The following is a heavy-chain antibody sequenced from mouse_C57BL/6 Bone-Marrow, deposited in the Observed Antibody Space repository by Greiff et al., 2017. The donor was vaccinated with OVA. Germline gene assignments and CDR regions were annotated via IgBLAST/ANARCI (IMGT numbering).Heavy chain of an antibody. D-gene: IGHD1-1*01. CDR2: IDPSDSYT. Sequence: QVQLQQPGAELVMPGASVKLSCKASGYTFTSYWMHWVKQRPGQGLEWIGEIDPSDSYTNYNQKFKGKSTLTVDKPSSTAYMQLSSLTSEDSAVYYCARSGFTTVGYYFDYWGQGTTLTVAS. CDR3: ARSGFTTVGYYFDY. CDR1: GYTFTSYW. J-gene: IGHJ2*01. V-gene: IGHV1-69*01.